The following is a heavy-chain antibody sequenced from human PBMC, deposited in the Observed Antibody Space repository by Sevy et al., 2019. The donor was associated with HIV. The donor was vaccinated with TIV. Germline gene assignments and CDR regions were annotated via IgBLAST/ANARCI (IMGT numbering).Heavy chain of an antibody. CDR3: ARGPDIEGVLRYFDWSQWPRFDY. D-gene: IGHD3-9*01. CDR2: ISSSSSYI. CDR1: GFTFSSYS. J-gene: IGHJ4*02. Sequence: GGSLRLSCAASGFTFSSYSMNWVRQAPGKGLEWVSSISSSSSYIYYADSVKGRFTISRDNAKNSLYLQMNSLRAEDTAVYYCARGPDIEGVLRYFDWSQWPRFDYWGQGTLVTVSS. V-gene: IGHV3-21*01.